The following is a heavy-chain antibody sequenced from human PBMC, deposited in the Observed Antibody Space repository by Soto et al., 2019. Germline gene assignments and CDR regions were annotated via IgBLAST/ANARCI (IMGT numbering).Heavy chain of an antibody. V-gene: IGHV1-2*02. CDR1: GYSFTDYY. Sequence: QVELVQSGAQVERPGASVKLSCKASGYSFTDYYIHWVRQAPGQGREWLGGINANGGATNYAEKFQGRLTLTRDTSNNTAFMEMTRVTSDDTALSFCSRGRATLTCSWGQGTRVAVAS. CDR3: SRGRATLTCS. J-gene: IGHJ5*02. D-gene: IGHD3-16*01. CDR2: INANGGAT.